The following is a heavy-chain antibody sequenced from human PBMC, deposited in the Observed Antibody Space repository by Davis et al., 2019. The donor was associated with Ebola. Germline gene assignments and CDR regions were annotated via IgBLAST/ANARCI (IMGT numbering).Heavy chain of an antibody. CDR2: MNPNSGNT. Sequence: ASVKVSCKASGYTFTSYDINWVRQATGQGLEWMGWMNPNSGNTGYAQKFQGRVTMTRNTSISTAYMELSSLRSEDTAVYYCARGGGVQGVISPYGMDVWGQGTTVTVSS. CDR3: ARGGGVQGVISPYGMDV. D-gene: IGHD3-10*01. J-gene: IGHJ6*02. CDR1: GYTFTSYD. V-gene: IGHV1-8*01.